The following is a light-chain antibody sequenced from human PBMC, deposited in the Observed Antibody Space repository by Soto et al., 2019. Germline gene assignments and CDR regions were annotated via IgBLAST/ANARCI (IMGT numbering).Light chain of an antibody. Sequence: DIQMSQSPSSLSASVGDRVTITCRASQSISSYLNWYQQKPGKAPKLLIYAASSLQRGVPSRFSGSGSGTDLTLTISSLQPEDFATYYCQQSYSTPLTFGGGTKVDIK. CDR1: QSISSY. CDR3: QQSYSTPLT. J-gene: IGKJ4*01. V-gene: IGKV1-39*01. CDR2: AAS.